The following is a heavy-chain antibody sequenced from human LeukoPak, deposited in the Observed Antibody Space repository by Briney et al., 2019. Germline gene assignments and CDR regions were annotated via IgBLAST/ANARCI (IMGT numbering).Heavy chain of an antibody. CDR2: INHSGST. J-gene: IGHJ4*02. D-gene: IGHD5-18*01. CDR3: ARVGGYSYQELYYFDY. Sequence: PSETLSLTCAVYGVSFSGYYWSWIRQPPGKGLEWIGEINHSGSTNYNPSLKSRVTISVDTSKNQFSLKLSSVTAADTAVYYCARVGGYSYQELYYFDYWGQGTLVTVSS. V-gene: IGHV4-34*01. CDR1: GVSFSGYY.